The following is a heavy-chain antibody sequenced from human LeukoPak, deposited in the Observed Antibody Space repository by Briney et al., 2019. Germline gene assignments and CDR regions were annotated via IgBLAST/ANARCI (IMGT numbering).Heavy chain of an antibody. CDR1: GGSFSGYY. CDR3: ARRRLGYYFDY. Sequence: SETLSLTCGVYGGSFSGYYWSWIRQPPGKGLEWIGEINPRGSTNYNPSLKSRVTLSADTSKYQFSLTLNSVTAADTAVYYCARRRLGYYFDYWGQGTMVTVSS. J-gene: IGHJ4*02. CDR2: INPRGST. D-gene: IGHD5-24*01. V-gene: IGHV4-34*01.